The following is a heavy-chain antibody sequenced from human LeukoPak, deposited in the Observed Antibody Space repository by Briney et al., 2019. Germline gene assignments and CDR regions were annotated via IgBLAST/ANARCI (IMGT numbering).Heavy chain of an antibody. Sequence: SETLSLTCTVSGGSISSYYWSWVRQPPGKGLEWIGYIYYSGSTNYNPSLKSRVTISVDTSKNQFSLKLSSVTAADTAVYYCARSQWLVSVGFDYWGQGTLVTVSS. V-gene: IGHV4-59*01. J-gene: IGHJ4*02. CDR1: GGSISSYY. CDR2: IYYSGST. D-gene: IGHD6-19*01. CDR3: ARSQWLVSVGFDY.